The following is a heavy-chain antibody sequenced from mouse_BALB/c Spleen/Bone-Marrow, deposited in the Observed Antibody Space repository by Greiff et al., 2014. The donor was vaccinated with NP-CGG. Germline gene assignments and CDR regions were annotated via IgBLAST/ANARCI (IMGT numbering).Heavy chain of an antibody. J-gene: IGHJ1*01. V-gene: IGHV7-3*02. CDR2: IRNKANGYTT. CDR1: GFTFTDYY. D-gene: IGHD2-4*01. Sequence: EVMLVESGGGLGQPGGSLRLSCATSGFTFTDYYMSWVRQPPGKALEWLGFIRNKANGYTTEYSASVKGRFTISRDNSQSIFYLQMNTLRAEDSATYYCARDTVITTHWYFDVWGAGTTVTVSS. CDR3: ARDTVITTHWYFDV.